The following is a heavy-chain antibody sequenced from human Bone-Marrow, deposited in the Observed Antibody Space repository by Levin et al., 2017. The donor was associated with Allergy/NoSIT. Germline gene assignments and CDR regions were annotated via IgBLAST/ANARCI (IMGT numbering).Heavy chain of an antibody. Sequence: AGGFLRLSCAVSGFSLTNAWMSWVRQAPGKGLEWVGRIKSHTDGGTIDYAAPVNGRFTLSRDDSKNVLYLQMNSLKPEDTAVYYCTRDEACSGGSCYSYNWFDPWGQGTLVTVSS. CDR3: TRDEACSGGSCYSYNWFDP. D-gene: IGHD2-15*01. J-gene: IGHJ5*02. CDR1: GFSLTNAW. V-gene: IGHV3-15*01. CDR2: IKSHTDGGTI.